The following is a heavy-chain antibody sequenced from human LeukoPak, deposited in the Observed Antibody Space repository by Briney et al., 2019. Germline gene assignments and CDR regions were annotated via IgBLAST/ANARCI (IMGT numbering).Heavy chain of an antibody. D-gene: IGHD2-2*01. V-gene: IGHV4-34*01. J-gene: IGHJ5*02. CDR1: GGSFSGYY. CDR3: ARGLRGYCSSTSCKGGFDP. Sequence: SETLSLTCAVYGGSFSGYYWSWIRQPPGKELEWIGEINHSGSTNYNPSLKSRVTISVDTSKNQFSLKLSSVTAADTAVYYCARGLRGYCSSTSCKGGFDPWGQGTLVTVSS. CDR2: INHSGST.